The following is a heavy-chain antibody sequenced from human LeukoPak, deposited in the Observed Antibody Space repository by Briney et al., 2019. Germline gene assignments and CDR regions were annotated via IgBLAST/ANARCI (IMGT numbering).Heavy chain of an antibody. D-gene: IGHD2-2*01. CDR2: IKQDGSDK. CDR3: ATQTYALFDY. CDR1: GFTFSSHW. J-gene: IGHJ4*02. V-gene: IGHV3-7*03. Sequence: GGSLRLSCVASGFTFSSHWMSWVRQAPGKGLEWVGNIKQDGSDKYHADSVKGRFTISRDNVKNSLYLQMSSLRAEDTAVYYCATQTYALFDYWGQGTLVTVSS.